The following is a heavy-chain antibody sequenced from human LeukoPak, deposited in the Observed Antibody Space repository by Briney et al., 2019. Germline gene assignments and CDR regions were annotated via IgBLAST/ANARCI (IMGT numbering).Heavy chain of an antibody. J-gene: IGHJ4*02. D-gene: IGHD2-2*01. Sequence: PSETLSLTCAVYGGSFSGYYWSWIRQPPGKGLEWIGEINHSGSTNYNPSLKSRVTISVDTSKNQFSLKLSSVTAADTAVYYCASHSPLPGYCSSTSCYRDDYWGQGTLVTVSS. CDR1: GGSFSGYY. CDR3: ASHSPLPGYCSSTSCYRDDY. CDR2: INHSGST. V-gene: IGHV4-34*01.